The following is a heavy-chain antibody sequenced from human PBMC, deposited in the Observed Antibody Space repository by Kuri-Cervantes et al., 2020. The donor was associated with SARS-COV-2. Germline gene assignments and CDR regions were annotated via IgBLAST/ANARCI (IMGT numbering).Heavy chain of an antibody. CDR2: IYYSGST. D-gene: IGHD4-11*01. CDR3: ARTSHYDQYFDY. V-gene: IGHV4-39*01. CDR1: GVAIDSNSYY. J-gene: IGHJ4*02. Sequence: GSLRLSCIVSGVAIDSNSYYWVWIRQAPGKGLEWIGGIYYSGSTYHNPSLKRRVTMSADTSKNQFSLKLTSVTAADTAVYYCARTSHYDQYFDYWGQGTLVTVSS.